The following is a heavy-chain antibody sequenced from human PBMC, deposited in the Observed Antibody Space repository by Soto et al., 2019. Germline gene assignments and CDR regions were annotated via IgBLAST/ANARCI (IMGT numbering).Heavy chain of an antibody. J-gene: IGHJ4*02. D-gene: IGHD6-19*01. Sequence: QVQLQESGPGLVKPSGTLSLTCAVSGGSISSSNWWRWVRQPPGKGLAWIGEIYHSGSTNYNPSLNSRVTISVDESNSQFSLKLSAVTGADTAVYYGASDRGRGWDLDFWGQGTLVTVSS. CDR1: GGSISSSNW. CDR3: ASDRGRGWDLDF. CDR2: IYHSGST. V-gene: IGHV4-4*02.